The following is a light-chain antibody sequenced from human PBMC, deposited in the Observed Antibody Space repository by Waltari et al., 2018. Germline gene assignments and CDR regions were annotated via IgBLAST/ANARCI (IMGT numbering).Light chain of an antibody. CDR1: SSDVGGFKS. J-gene: IGLJ1*01. CDR3: ISYTSSRHYV. V-gene: IGLV2-14*01. CDR2: EVS. Sequence: QSALTQPASLSGSPGQSITIYCTGSSSDVGGFKSVSWYQQHPGKPPNLIIFEVSGRPFGVSTRCSGSKPGNTASLTISGLQPDDEADYHCISYTSSRHYVFGSGTKVIVL.